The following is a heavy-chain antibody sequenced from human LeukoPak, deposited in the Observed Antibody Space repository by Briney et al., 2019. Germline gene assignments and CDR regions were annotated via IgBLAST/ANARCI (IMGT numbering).Heavy chain of an antibody. J-gene: IGHJ5*02. V-gene: IGHV1-18*01. D-gene: IGHD2/OR15-2a*01. CDR3: ARHYNSPVITWLDP. CDR1: GFIFTTYD. Sequence: ASVKVSCKASGFIFTTYDISWVRQAPGQGLEWMGWISPDNGNAHSAPKFQGRVTLTTNTSTTTAYMELSSLRSDDTAVYYCARHYNSPVITWLDPWGQGTLVTVAS. CDR2: ISPDNGNA.